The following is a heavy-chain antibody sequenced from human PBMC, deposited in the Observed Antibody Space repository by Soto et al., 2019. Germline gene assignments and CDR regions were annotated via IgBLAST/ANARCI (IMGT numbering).Heavy chain of an antibody. D-gene: IGHD3-10*01. CDR2: IISSGSTI. Sequence: QVQLVESGGGLVKPGGSLRLSCAASGFTFSDYYMSWIRQAPGKGLEWVSYIISSGSTIYYADSVKGRFTISRDNAKNSLYLQMNSLRAEDTAVYYCARAQDLNGSGSYYNFAYYYYMDVWGKGTTVTVSS. J-gene: IGHJ6*03. CDR1: GFTFSDYY. V-gene: IGHV3-11*01. CDR3: ARAQDLNGSGSYYNFAYYYYMDV.